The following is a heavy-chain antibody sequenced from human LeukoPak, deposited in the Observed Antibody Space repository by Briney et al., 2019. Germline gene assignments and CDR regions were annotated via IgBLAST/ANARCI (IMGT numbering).Heavy chain of an antibody. Sequence: ASVKVSCRASGYTFTSYDINWVRQATGQGLEWMGWMNPNSGNTGYAQKFQGRVTITRNTSISTAYMELSSLRSEDTAVYYCARNPIRTYYDFWSGYSNWFDPWGQGTLVTVSS. CDR3: ARNPIRTYYDFWSGYSNWFDP. CDR2: MNPNSGNT. CDR1: GYTFTSYD. D-gene: IGHD3-3*01. V-gene: IGHV1-8*03. J-gene: IGHJ5*02.